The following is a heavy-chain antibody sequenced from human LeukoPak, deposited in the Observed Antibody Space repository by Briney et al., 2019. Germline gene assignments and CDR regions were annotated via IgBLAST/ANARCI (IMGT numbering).Heavy chain of an antibody. CDR1: GFTFSNAW. J-gene: IGHJ4*02. Sequence: GGSLRLSCAASGFTFSNAWMNWVRQAPGKGLEWVSYISSYSGTISYADSVKGRFAISRDNAKNSLYLQMNSLRDEDTAIYYCAREMGYWGQGTLVTVSS. V-gene: IGHV3-48*02. CDR3: AREMGY. D-gene: IGHD5-24*01. CDR2: ISSYSGTI.